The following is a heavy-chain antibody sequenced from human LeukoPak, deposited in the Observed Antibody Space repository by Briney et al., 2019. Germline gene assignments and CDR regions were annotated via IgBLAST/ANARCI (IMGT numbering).Heavy chain of an antibody. V-gene: IGHV1-8*03. CDR2: MNPNSGNT. J-gene: IGHJ3*02. CDR1: GYTFTSYD. CDR3: STVVTPGAFDI. D-gene: IGHD4-23*01. Sequence: ASVKVSCKASGYTFTSYDINWVRQATGQGLEWMGWMNPNSGNTGYAQKFQGRVTITRNTSISTAYMELSSLRSEDTAVYYRSTVVTPGAFDIWGQGTMVTVSS.